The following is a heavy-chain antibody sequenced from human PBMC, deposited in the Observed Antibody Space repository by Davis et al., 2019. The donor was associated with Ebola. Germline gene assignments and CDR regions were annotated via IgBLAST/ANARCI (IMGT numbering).Heavy chain of an antibody. J-gene: IGHJ4*02. CDR2: INPNSGGT. CDR3: ARVLEDY. V-gene: IGHV1-2*06. CDR1: GYTFTAYH. Sequence: AASVKVSCKASGYTFTAYHIHWVRQAPGQGLEWMGRINPNSGGTNYAQKFQGRVTMTRDTSISTAYMELSRLKSDDTAVYYCARVLEDYWGQGALVTVSS.